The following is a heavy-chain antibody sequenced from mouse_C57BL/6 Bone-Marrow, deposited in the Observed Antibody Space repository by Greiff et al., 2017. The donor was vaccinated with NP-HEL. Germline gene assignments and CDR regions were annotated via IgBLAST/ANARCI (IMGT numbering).Heavy chain of an antibody. CDR1: GYTFTSYW. CDR2: IDPSDSYT. V-gene: IGHV1-50*01. Sequence: VKLQQPGAELVKPGASVKLSCKASGYTFTSYWMQWVKQRPGQGLEWIGEIDPSDSYTNYNQKFKGKATLTVDTSSSTAYMQLSSLTSEDSAVYYCARRVATFDYWGQGTTLTVSS. CDR3: ARRVATFDY. D-gene: IGHD1-1*02. J-gene: IGHJ2*01.